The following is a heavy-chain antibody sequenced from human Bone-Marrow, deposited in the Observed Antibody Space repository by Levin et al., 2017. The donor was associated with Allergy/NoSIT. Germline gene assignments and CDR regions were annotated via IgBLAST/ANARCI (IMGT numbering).Heavy chain of an antibody. CDR1: GGSISSYY. D-gene: IGHD6-6*01. Sequence: SETLSLTCTVSGGSISSYYWSWIRQPPGKGLEWIGYIYYSGSTNYNPSLKSRVTISVDTSKNQFSLKLSSVTAADTAVYYCARTYSSASPFDYWGQGTLVTVSS. CDR3: ARTYSSASPFDY. V-gene: IGHV4-59*01. CDR2: IYYSGST. J-gene: IGHJ4*02.